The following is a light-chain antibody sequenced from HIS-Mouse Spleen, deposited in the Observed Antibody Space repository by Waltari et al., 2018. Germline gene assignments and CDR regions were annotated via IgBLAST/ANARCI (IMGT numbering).Light chain of an antibody. Sequence: QSALTQPASVSGSPGQSITISCTGTSSDVGGYNYVSWYQQHPGKAPKLIIYDVSTRPSRVSQRLSGSKSSNTASLTISGLQAEDEADYYCSSYTSSSTFFGTGTKVTVL. J-gene: IGLJ1*01. CDR2: DVS. V-gene: IGLV2-14*01. CDR3: SSYTSSSTF. CDR1: SSDVGGYNY.